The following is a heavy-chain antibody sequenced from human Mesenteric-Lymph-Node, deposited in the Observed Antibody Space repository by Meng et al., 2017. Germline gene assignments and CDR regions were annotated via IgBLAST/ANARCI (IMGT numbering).Heavy chain of an antibody. J-gene: IGHJ4*02. CDR2: IRGDDGST. V-gene: IGHV3-23*04. CDR1: GFTFSTYV. Sequence: VHLVESGGGVVQPGTSLRLSCAASGFTFSTYVMNWVRQAPGKGLEWVATIRGDDGSTYYADSVKGRFTISRVNSKNTLSLQMNSLRAEDTAVYYCAAGVNYWGQGTLVTVSS. CDR3: AAGVNY.